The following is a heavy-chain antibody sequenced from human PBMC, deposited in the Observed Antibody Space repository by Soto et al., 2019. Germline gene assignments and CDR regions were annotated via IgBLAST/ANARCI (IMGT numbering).Heavy chain of an antibody. D-gene: IGHD2-21*02. J-gene: IGHJ4*02. CDR3: ARANGGNYHPDY. CDR2: INSDGSST. V-gene: IGHV3-74*01. Sequence: GGSLRLSCAASGFTFSSYWMHWVRQAPGKGLVWVSRINSDGSSTTYADSVKGRFTISRDNAKSTLYLQMNSLRAEDTALYYCARANGGNYHPDYWGQGTLVTVSS. CDR1: GFTFSSYW.